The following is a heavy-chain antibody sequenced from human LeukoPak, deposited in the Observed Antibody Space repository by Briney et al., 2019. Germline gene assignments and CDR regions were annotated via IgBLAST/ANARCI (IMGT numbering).Heavy chain of an antibody. D-gene: IGHD6-19*01. Sequence: GGSLRLSCAASGFTFSSYGMNWVRQAPGKGPEWVAVISYDGSNKYYADSVKGRFTISRDNSKNTLYLQMNSLRAEDTAVYYCAKGQQWLARAAYFDYWGQGTLVTVSS. CDR2: ISYDGSNK. CDR1: GFTFSSYG. CDR3: AKGQQWLARAAYFDY. V-gene: IGHV3-30*18. J-gene: IGHJ4*02.